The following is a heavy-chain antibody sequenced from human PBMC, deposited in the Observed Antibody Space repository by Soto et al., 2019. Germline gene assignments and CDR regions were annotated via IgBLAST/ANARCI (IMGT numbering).Heavy chain of an antibody. CDR1: GFTFGDHY. CDR3: ARDRVESGYPEYFQH. V-gene: IGHV3-11*01. CDR2: ISSSSFTL. D-gene: IGHD3-22*01. Sequence: GGSLRLSCAVSGFTFGDHYIDWVRQAPGKGLEWVSSISSSSFTLYYADSVKGRFSISRDNAKNSLYLQMNSLRAEDTAVYYCARDRVESGYPEYFQHWGQGTLVTVSS. J-gene: IGHJ1*01.